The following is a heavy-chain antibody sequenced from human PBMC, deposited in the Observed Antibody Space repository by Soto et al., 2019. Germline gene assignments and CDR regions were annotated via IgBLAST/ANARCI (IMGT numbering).Heavy chain of an antibody. J-gene: IGHJ4*02. V-gene: IGHV4-39*01. CDR2: IYYSGNT. CDR1: GGPISSSSHY. D-gene: IGHD6-19*01. Sequence: QLQLQESGPGLVKPSETLSLTCTVSGGPISSSSHYWGWIRQPPGKGLEWIGNIYYSGNTYYNPSLKSRVTISVDTSKNQFSLKLSSVTATDTAVYYCARRGYSSGWYGGYFDYWGQGTLVTVSS. CDR3: ARRGYSSGWYGGYFDY.